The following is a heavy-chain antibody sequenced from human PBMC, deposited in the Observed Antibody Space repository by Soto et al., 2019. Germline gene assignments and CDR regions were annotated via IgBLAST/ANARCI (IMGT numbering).Heavy chain of an antibody. J-gene: IGHJ6*03. CDR2: VSVTGDAT. Sequence: EVQLLESGGGLVQPGGSLRLSCAASGFNFNNYAFNWVRQAPGRGLEWVSTVSVTGDATYYSDSVRGRFTISRDNSGSTLFLQMRSLRAEDTAVYYCARSACYYPACYPYYYYVDVWGKGTTVTVSS. V-gene: IGHV3-23*01. CDR3: ARSACYYPACYPYYYYVDV. CDR1: GFNFNNYA. D-gene: IGHD3-10*01.